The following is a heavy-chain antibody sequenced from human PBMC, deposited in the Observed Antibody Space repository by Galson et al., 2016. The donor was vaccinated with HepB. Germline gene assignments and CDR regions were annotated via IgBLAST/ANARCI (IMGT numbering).Heavy chain of an antibody. CDR2: IYYSGGS. V-gene: IGHV4-39*01. D-gene: IGHD4-23*01. CDR1: GGSISSTTYY. Sequence: SETLSLTCIVSGGSISSTTYYWGWIRQSPGKGLEWIGNIYYSGGSYPTPSLKSRVTMSVDTSKNQFSLEMTSVTAADTAVYYCTRPVGTSGGAFDIWGQGAMVTVSS. CDR3: TRPVGTSGGAFDI. J-gene: IGHJ3*02.